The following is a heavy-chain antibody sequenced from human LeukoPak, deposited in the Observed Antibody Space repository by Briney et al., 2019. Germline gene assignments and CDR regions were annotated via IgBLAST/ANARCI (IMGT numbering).Heavy chain of an antibody. V-gene: IGHV1-69*10. J-gene: IGHJ6*02. CDR2: IIPILGIA. D-gene: IGHD2-21*02. CDR3: ARDPDCGGDCYPLGSNGMDV. CDR1: GGTFTSYT. Sequence: ASVKVSCKASGGTFTSYTISWVRQAPGQGLEWRGGIIPILGIANYAQRFQGRVTITADKSTSTAYMELSSLRSEDTAVYYCARDPDCGGDCYPLGSNGMDVWGQGTTVTVSS.